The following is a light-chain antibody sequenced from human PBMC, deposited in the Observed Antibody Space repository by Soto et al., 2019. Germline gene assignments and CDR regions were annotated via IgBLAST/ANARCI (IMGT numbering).Light chain of an antibody. CDR1: STDFVSYNR. V-gene: IGLV2-18*02. J-gene: IGLJ3*02. CDR2: EAS. CDR3: QSYDSSLRV. Sequence: QSALTQPPSVSGSPGQSVTISCTGTSTDFVSYNRVSWYQQPPGTAPKLIIYEASNRPSGVPDRFSGSKSGTSASLAITGLRAEDEADYYCQSYDSSLRVFGGGTKVTVL.